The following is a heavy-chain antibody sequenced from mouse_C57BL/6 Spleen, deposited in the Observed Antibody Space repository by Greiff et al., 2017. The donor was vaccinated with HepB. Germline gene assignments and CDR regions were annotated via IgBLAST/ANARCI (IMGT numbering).Heavy chain of an antibody. J-gene: IGHJ4*01. CDR2: ISYDGSN. Sequence: VQLKESGPGLVKPSQSLSLTCSVTGYSITSGYYWNWIRQFPGNKLAWMGYISYDGSNNYNPSLKNRISITRDTSKNQFFLKLNSVTTEDTATYYCARESLYYYAMDYWGQGTSVTVSS. CDR1: GYSITSGYY. V-gene: IGHV3-6*01. CDR3: ARESLYYYAMDY.